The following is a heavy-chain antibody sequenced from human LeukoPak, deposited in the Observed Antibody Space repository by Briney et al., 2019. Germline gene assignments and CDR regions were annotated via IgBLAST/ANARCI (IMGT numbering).Heavy chain of an antibody. D-gene: IGHD6-19*01. CDR2: ISNSGATV. CDR3: ARGPRAYTSGWYYFDS. Sequence: GGSLRLSCAASGFTFSNHEMNWVRQAPGKGLEWLSYISNSGATVYYADSVKGRFSISRDNAKNSLDPQMTSLRAEDTGIYYCARGPRAYTSGWYYFDSWGRGTLVTVSS. V-gene: IGHV3-48*03. CDR1: GFTFSNHE. J-gene: IGHJ4*02.